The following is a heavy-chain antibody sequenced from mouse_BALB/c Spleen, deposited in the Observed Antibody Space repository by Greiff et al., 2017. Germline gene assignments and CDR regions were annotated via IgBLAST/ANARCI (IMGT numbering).Heavy chain of an antibody. Sequence: EVKLLESGAELVKPGASVKLSCTASGFNIKDTYMHWVKQRPEQGLEWIGRIDPANGNTKYDPKFQGKATITADTSSNTAYLQLSSLTSEDTAVYYCARDYGSSYEYFDVWGAGTTVTVSS. D-gene: IGHD1-1*01. J-gene: IGHJ1*01. CDR2: IDPANGNT. V-gene: IGHV14-3*02. CDR3: ARDYGSSYEYFDV. CDR1: GFNIKDTY.